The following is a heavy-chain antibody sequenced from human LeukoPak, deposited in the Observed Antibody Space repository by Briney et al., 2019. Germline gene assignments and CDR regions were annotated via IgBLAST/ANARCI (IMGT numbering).Heavy chain of an antibody. V-gene: IGHV1-18*01. CDR1: GYTFNNYG. CDR2: VSPYNGDT. CDR3: AKDWHILTGRNCFDP. D-gene: IGHD3-9*01. J-gene: IGHJ5*02. Sequence: ASVKVSRKASGYTFNNYGISWVRQAPGQGLEWMGWVSPYNGDTNYAQKFQGRVTMSTDTSTNIAYMELRSLRFDDTAIYYCAKDWHILTGRNCFDPWGQGTLVTVSS.